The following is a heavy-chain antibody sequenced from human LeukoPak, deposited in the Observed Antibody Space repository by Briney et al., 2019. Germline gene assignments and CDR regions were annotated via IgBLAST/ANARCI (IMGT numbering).Heavy chain of an antibody. D-gene: IGHD6-13*01. V-gene: IGHV1-2*02. CDR1: GYTFTRYY. Sequence: GASVKVSCKASGYTFTRYYMHWVRQARGQGLEWMGWINPNSGGTNYAQKFQGRVTMTRDTSISTAYMELSRLRSDDTAVYYCARDHGMKGAAGTYYYYCYMDVWGKGTTVTISS. CDR3: ARDHGMKGAAGTYYYYCYMDV. J-gene: IGHJ6*03. CDR2: INPNSGGT.